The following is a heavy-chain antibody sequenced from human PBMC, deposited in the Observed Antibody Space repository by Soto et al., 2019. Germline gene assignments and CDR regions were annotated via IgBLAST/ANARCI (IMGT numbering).Heavy chain of an antibody. V-gene: IGHV4-59*08. J-gene: IGHJ6*03. D-gene: IGHD1-1*01. CDR2: VYYTGDT. Sequence: SETLSLTCTVSSGPSRSYNWGWIRQSPRRGLGWIGYVYYTGDTAYNPSLKSRVTISADTSTNNISLILSSATAADTAVYYCVRQGNDYLHGLEDVWGKGTTVTVSS. CDR3: VRQGNDYLHGLEDV. CDR1: SGPSRSYN.